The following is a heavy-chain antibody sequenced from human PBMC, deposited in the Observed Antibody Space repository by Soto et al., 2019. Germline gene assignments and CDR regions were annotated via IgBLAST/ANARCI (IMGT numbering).Heavy chain of an antibody. CDR2: IYYSGST. CDR1: GGSISSYY. V-gene: IGHV4-59*01. J-gene: IGHJ1*01. D-gene: IGHD6-19*01. Sequence: PSETLSLTCTVSGGSISSYYWSWIRQPPGKGLEWIGYIYYSGSTNYNPSLKSRVTISVDTSKNQFSLKLSSVTAADTAVYYCARVRRAVAVNGYFQHWGQGTLVTVSS. CDR3: ARVRRAVAVNGYFQH.